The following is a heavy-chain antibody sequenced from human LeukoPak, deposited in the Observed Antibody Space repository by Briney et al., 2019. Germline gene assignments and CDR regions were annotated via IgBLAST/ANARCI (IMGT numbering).Heavy chain of an antibody. V-gene: IGHV1-69*04. CDR3: ARAAYDFWSGYSNNFDY. D-gene: IGHD3-3*01. Sequence: SVKVSRKASGGTFSSYAISWVRQAPGQGLEWMGRIIPILGIANYAQKFQGRVTITADKSTSTAYMELSSLRSEDTAVYYCARAAYDFWSGYSNNFDYWGQGTLVTVSS. CDR2: IIPILGIA. J-gene: IGHJ4*02. CDR1: GGTFSSYA.